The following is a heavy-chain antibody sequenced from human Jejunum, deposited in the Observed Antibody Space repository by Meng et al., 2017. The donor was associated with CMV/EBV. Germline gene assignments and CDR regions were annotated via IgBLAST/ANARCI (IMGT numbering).Heavy chain of an antibody. CDR1: GGSISSSDYY. CDR3: ARVTVISQRFDL. J-gene: IGHJ5*02. CDR2: IYYRGST. D-gene: IGHD3-10*01. Sequence: CPVSGGSISSSDYYWVWIRQPPGKGLEWIGSIYYRGSTYYNPSLESRVTISVDTSKNQFSLKLRSVTAADTAVYFCARVTVISQRFDLWGQGTLVTVSS. V-gene: IGHV4-39*07.